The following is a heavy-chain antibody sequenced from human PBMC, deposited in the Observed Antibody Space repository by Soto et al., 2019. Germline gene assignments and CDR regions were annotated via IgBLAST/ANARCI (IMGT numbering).Heavy chain of an antibody. J-gene: IGHJ3*02. CDR3: AREGKLLWFEGERAFDI. CDR2: ISAYNGNT. CDR1: GYTFTSYG. V-gene: IGHV1-18*04. Sequence: QVPLVQSGAEVKKPGASVKVSCKASGYTFTSYGISWVRQAPGQGLEWMGWISAYNGNTNYAQKLQGRVTMTTDTSTSTAYMELRSLRSDDTAVYYCAREGKLLWFEGERAFDIWGQGTMVTVSS. D-gene: IGHD3-10*01.